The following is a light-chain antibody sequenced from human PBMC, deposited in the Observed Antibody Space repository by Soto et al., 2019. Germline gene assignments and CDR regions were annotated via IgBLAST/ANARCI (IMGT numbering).Light chain of an antibody. V-gene: IGKV3-20*01. CDR1: QSVSSSY. Sequence: EIELTQSPGTLSLSPGERATLSCRASQSVSSSYLAWYQKKPGHAPRLLIYGTSSRATGIPDRFSGSGSGTDFTLTISRLEPEDFAVYYCQQNGSSSWTFGQGTKVEIK. J-gene: IGKJ1*01. CDR3: QQNGSSSWT. CDR2: GTS.